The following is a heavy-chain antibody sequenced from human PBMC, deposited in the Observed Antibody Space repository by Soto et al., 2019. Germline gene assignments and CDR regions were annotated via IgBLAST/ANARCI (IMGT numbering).Heavy chain of an antibody. CDR3: AKDLQSVVPGTYY. D-gene: IGHD6-19*01. Sequence: GGSLRLSCSTSGFTFSSYAMNWVRQAPGKDPEWISSISTGSTNVYYADSLKGRFTISRDNAKNSLYLQMDSLRAEDTAVYYCAKDLQSVVPGTYYWGQENLLTISS. CDR2: ISTGSTNV. V-gene: IGHV3-21*01. J-gene: IGHJ4*02. CDR1: GFTFSSYA.